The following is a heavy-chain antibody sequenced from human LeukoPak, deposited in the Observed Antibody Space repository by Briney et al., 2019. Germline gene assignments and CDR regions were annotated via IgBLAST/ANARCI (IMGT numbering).Heavy chain of an antibody. CDR2: ISSSGSTI. Sequence: PGGSLRLSCAASGFTFSDYYMSWIRQAPGKGLEWVSYISSSGSTIYYADSVKGRLTISRDNAKNSLYLQMNSLRAEDTAVYYCARVGLRLGELSFNAFDIWGQGTMVTVSS. D-gene: IGHD3-16*02. J-gene: IGHJ3*02. CDR3: ARVGLRLGELSFNAFDI. CDR1: GFTFSDYY. V-gene: IGHV3-11*04.